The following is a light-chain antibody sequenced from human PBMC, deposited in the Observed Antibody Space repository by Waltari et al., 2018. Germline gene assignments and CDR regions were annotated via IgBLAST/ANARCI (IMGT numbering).Light chain of an antibody. V-gene: IGKV4-1*01. CDR3: QQYYSIPPT. Sequence: DIVMTQSPDSLAVSLGERATINCKSSQSVLYSSNNKNYLAWYQKKPGQPPKLLIYWASTRESGVPARFSGSGSATDFTLTISSLQAEDVAVYYCQQYYSIPPTFGQGTKVEIK. CDR1: QSVLYSSNNKNY. J-gene: IGKJ1*01. CDR2: WAS.